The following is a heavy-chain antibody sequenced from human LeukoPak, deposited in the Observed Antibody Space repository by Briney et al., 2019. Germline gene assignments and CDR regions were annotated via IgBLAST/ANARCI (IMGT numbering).Heavy chain of an antibody. J-gene: IGHJ5*02. CDR3: AKHAAAGNWFDP. CDR1: GFTFSNYG. V-gene: IGHV3-30*18. D-gene: IGHD6-13*01. Sequence: QLGGSLRLSCAASGFTFSNYGMHWVRQAPGKGLEWVAVISYDGSNEYYADSVKGRFTISRDNSKNTLYLQMNSLRADDTAVYYCAKHAAAGNWFDPWGQGTLVTVSS. CDR2: ISYDGSNE.